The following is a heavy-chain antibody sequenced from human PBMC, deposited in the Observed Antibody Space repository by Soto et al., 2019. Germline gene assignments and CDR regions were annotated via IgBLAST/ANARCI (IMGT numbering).Heavy chain of an antibody. CDR1: GFTFSSYA. J-gene: IGHJ4*02. V-gene: IGHV3-30-3*01. CDR2: ISYDGSNK. D-gene: IGHD3-9*01. CDR3: ARDIYTVYFDWLLPDY. Sequence: GGSLRLSCAASGFTFSSYAMHWVRQAPGKGLEWVAVISYDGSNKYYADSVKGRFTISRDNSKNTLYLQMNSLRAEDTAVYYCARDIYTVYFDWLLPDYWGQGTLVTVSS.